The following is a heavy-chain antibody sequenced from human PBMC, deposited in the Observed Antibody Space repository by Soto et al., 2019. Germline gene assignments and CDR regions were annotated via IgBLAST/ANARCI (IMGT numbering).Heavy chain of an antibody. CDR3: ARIDIVSGGYKDYYYMDV. V-gene: IGHV3-7*01. CDR2: IRQDGDDK. CDR1: GFSFSNYC. J-gene: IGHJ6*03. D-gene: IGHD3-10*01. Sequence: GGSLRLSCVGSGFSFSNYCMSWVRQAPGKGLEWVAHIRQDGDDKYYVDSVKGRFTVSRDNAKNSLYVQTTSLRAEDTALYYCARIDIVSGGYKDYYYMDVWGKGTTVTVSS.